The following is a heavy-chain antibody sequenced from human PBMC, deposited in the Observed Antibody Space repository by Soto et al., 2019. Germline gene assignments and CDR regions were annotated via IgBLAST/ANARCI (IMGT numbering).Heavy chain of an antibody. J-gene: IGHJ6*02. CDR2: INPSGGST. Sequence: ASVKVSCKASGYTFTEYYIHWVRQAPGQGLEWMGMINPSGGSTSYAQKFQGRVTMTRDTSTRTVYMELSSLRSEDTAVYYCARDRVIINNYYYGMDVWGQGTTVTVSS. CDR1: GYTFTEYY. V-gene: IGHV1-46*01. D-gene: IGHD3-10*01. CDR3: ARDRVIINNYYYGMDV.